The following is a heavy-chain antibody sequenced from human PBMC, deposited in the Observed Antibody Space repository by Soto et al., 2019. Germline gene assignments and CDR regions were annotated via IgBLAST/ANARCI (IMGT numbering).Heavy chain of an antibody. Sequence: ASVKVSCKASGYTFTGYYMHWVRQAPGQGLEWMGWINAGNGNTNYSQNFQGRVTMTRETSASTAYMELSSLRSEDTAVYFCARDSGSSGYNAFDIWGQGTMVTVSS. CDR1: GYTFTGYY. J-gene: IGHJ3*02. D-gene: IGHD3-22*01. V-gene: IGHV1-3*01. CDR2: INAGNGNT. CDR3: ARDSGSSGYNAFDI.